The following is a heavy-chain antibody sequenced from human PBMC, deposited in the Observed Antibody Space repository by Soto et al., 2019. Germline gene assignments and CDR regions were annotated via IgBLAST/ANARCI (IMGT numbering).Heavy chain of an antibody. Sequence: PGGSLRLSCAASGFIFSTYTINWVRQAPGKGLEWVASISSSSRDIFYADSVKARFTISRDNANSSVDLQMNSLRVGDTAIYYCARGSWGGDGIDVWGQGTTVTV. V-gene: IGHV3-21*01. J-gene: IGHJ6*02. D-gene: IGHD3-16*01. CDR1: GFIFSTYT. CDR2: ISSSSRDI. CDR3: ARGSWGGDGIDV.